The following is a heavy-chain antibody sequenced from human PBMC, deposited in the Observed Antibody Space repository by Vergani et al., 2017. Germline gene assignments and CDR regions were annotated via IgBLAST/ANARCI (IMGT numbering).Heavy chain of an antibody. CDR2: FYARDSIP. V-gene: IGHV5-51*01. CDR3: VSRMWERQEVDY. Sequence: EVQLVQSGAEVKKPGESLKISCEGSGYTFTDYWVGWVRHKPGKGLEWMGVFYARDSIPRYSLSFEGQVTISADKSINTAYLEWDSLRASDSAIYYCVSRMWERQEVDYWGQGTLVTV. D-gene: IGHD1-26*01. CDR1: GYTFTDYW. J-gene: IGHJ4*02.